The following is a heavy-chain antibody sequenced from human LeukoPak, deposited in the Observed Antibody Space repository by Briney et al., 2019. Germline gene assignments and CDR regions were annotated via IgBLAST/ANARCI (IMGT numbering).Heavy chain of an antibody. CDR2: INWNGAST. D-gene: IGHD6-13*01. Sequence: GGSLRLSCAASGFTFDDYGMSWVRQAPGKGLEWVSGINWNGASTGYADSVKGRFTISRDKAKNSLYLQMNSLRAEDTALYYCARGQRSGQQLVTYYYYYMDVWGKGTTVTISS. CDR3: ARGQRSGQQLVTYYYYYMDV. CDR1: GFTFDDYG. J-gene: IGHJ6*03. V-gene: IGHV3-20*04.